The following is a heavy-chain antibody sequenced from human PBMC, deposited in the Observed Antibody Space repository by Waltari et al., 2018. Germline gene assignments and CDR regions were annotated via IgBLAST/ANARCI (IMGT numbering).Heavy chain of an antibody. V-gene: IGHV4-38-2*01. D-gene: IGHD6-13*01. J-gene: IGHJ4*02. Sequence: QVQLQESGPGLVKPSETLSLTCAVSGYSISSGYYWGWIRQPPGKGLEWIGSIYHSGSTYYNPSLTSRVTISVDTSKTQFSLKLSSVTAADTAVYYCARYFLQQLVVFPFDYWGQGTLVTVSS. CDR3: ARYFLQQLVVFPFDY. CDR1: GYSISSGYY. CDR2: IYHSGST.